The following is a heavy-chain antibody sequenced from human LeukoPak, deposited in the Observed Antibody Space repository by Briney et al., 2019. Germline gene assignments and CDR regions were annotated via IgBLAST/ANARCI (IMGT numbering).Heavy chain of an antibody. CDR2: IYTSGST. CDR1: GGSISSYY. J-gene: IGHJ4*02. Sequence: SETQSLTCTVSGGSISSYYWSWIRQAAGKGLEWIGRIYTSGSTNYNPSLKSRVTMSVDTSKNQFSLKLSSVTAADTAVYYCARDPYSSSWYVEDYWGQGTLVTVSS. V-gene: IGHV4-4*07. CDR3: ARDPYSSSWYVEDY. D-gene: IGHD6-13*01.